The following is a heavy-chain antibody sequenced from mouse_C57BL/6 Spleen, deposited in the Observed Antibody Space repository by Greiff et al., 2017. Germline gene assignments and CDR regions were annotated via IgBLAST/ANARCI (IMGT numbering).Heavy chain of an antibody. Sequence: VQLQESGAELMKPGASVMLSRKATGYTFTGYWLEWVKQRPGHGLEWIGEILPGSGSTNHNEKFKGKATFTADTSSNTAYMQLSSLTTENSTIYYCARTATTVVPYYAMDYWGQGTSVTVSS. CDR3: ARTATTVVPYYAMDY. J-gene: IGHJ4*01. CDR2: ILPGSGST. D-gene: IGHD1-1*01. V-gene: IGHV1-9*01. CDR1: GYTFTGYW.